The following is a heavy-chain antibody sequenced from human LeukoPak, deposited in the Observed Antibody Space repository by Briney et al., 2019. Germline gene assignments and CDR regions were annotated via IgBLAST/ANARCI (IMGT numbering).Heavy chain of an antibody. Sequence: SETLSLTCTVSGGSISSGGYYWSWIRQHPGKGLEWIGYIHYSGTTYYNPSLKSRVTISVTTSKNQFSLKVNSVTAADTAVYYCARDRSASYYLYYGLDVWGQGTTVTVSS. CDR1: GGSISSGGYY. CDR2: IHYSGTT. V-gene: IGHV4-30-4*08. CDR3: ARDRSASYYLYYGLDV. J-gene: IGHJ6*02. D-gene: IGHD2-2*01.